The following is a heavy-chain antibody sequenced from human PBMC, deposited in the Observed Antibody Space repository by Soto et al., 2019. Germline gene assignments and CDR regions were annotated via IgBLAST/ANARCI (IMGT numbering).Heavy chain of an antibody. V-gene: IGHV1-3*01. CDR1: GYTFTGYY. CDR3: ARDRAIFPPGSFDP. J-gene: IGHJ5*02. CDR2: INAGNGNT. Sequence: ASVKVSCKASGYTFTGYYMHWVRQAPGQRLEWMGWINAGNGNTKYSQKFQGRVTITRDTSASTAYMELSSLRSEDTAVYYCARDRAIFPPGSFDPWGQGTLVTVSS. D-gene: IGHD1-26*01.